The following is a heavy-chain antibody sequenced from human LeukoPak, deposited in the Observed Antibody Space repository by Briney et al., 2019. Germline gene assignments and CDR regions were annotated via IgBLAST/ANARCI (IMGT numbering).Heavy chain of an antibody. CDR2: ISGSGGST. D-gene: IGHD6-13*01. CDR3: ANIIAAAGPGYFDY. Sequence: GASLRLSCAASGFTFSSYAMSWVRQAPGKGLEWVSAISGSGGSTYYAGSVKGRFTISRDNSKNTLYLQMNSLRAEDTAVYYCANIIAAAGPGYFDYWGQGTLVTVSS. V-gene: IGHV3-23*01. J-gene: IGHJ4*02. CDR1: GFTFSSYA.